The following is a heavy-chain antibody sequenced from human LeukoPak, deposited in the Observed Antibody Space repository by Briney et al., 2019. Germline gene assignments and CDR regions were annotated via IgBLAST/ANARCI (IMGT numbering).Heavy chain of an antibody. CDR3: ARVAPKRFLEWLSSDAFDI. D-gene: IGHD3-3*01. Sequence: GGSLRLSCATSGFTFSSYSMNWVRQAPGKGLEWVSSISSSNTYIYYADSVKGRFTISRDNAKNSLYLQMNSLRAEDTAVYYCARVAPKRFLEWLSSDAFDIWGQGTMVTVSS. CDR2: ISSSNTYI. V-gene: IGHV3-21*01. CDR1: GFTFSSYS. J-gene: IGHJ3*02.